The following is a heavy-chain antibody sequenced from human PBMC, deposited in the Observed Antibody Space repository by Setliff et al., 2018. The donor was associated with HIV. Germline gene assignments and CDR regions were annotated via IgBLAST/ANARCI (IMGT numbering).Heavy chain of an antibody. V-gene: IGHV1-69*13. CDR3: ASDQDFYGGGTPLDY. CDR1: GGTFSSYA. Sequence: GASVKVSCKASGGTFSSYAISWVRQAPGQGLEWVGGIIPVFNVANYAHKFQGRVRITADGSKSTAYMELSSLRSEDTAVYYCASDQDFYGGGTPLDYWGQGTLVTVSS. D-gene: IGHD3-10*01. J-gene: IGHJ4*02. CDR2: IIPVFNVA.